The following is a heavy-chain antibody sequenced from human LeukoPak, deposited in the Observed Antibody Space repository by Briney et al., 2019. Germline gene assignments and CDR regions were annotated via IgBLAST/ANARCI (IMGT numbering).Heavy chain of an antibody. CDR3: ASVYDFWVLAY. CDR2: ISSSDSTI. V-gene: IGHV3-11*04. J-gene: IGHJ4*02. D-gene: IGHD3-3*01. Sequence: GGSLRLSCAASGFTFSDYYMSWIRQAPGKGLEWVSYISSSDSTIYYADSVKGRFTISRDNAKNPLYLQMNSLRAEDTAVYYCASVYDFWVLAYWGQGTLVTVSS. CDR1: GFTFSDYY.